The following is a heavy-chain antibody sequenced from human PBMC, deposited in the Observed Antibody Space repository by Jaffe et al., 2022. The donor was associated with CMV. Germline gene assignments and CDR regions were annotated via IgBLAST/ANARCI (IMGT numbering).Heavy chain of an antibody. Sequence: QVQLVQSGAEVKKPGASVKVSCKASGYTFTSYGISWVRQAPGQGLEWMGWITTYNDNTNYAQKLQGRVTMTTDTSTSTAYMELRSLRSDDTAVYYCARAHGSGSYREEVFDYWGQGTLVTVSS. CDR3: ARAHGSGSYREEVFDY. V-gene: IGHV1-18*01. CDR2: ITTYNDNT. D-gene: IGHD3-10*01. J-gene: IGHJ4*02. CDR1: GYTFTSYG.